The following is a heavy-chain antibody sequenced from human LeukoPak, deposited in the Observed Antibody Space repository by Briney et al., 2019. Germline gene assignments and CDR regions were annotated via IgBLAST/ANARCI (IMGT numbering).Heavy chain of an antibody. CDR3: ARGGFYDFWSGYYWAY. V-gene: IGHV3-30*03. D-gene: IGHD3-3*01. J-gene: IGHJ4*02. CDR2: VSYEGNNK. Sequence: GGSLRLSCAASGFTFSSYGMHWVRQAPGKGLEWVAVVSYEGNNKDYVDSVKGRFTVSRDNSKNTLYLQMNSLRAEDTAVYYCARGGFYDFWSGYYWAYWGQGTLVTVSS. CDR1: GFTFSSYG.